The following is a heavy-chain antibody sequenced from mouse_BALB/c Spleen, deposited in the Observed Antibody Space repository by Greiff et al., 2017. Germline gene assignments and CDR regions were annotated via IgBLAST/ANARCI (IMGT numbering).Heavy chain of an antibody. CDR2: IWAGGST. CDR3: ARDRHRYDVDGSWFAY. V-gene: IGHV2-9*02. Sequence: VMLVESGPGLVAPSQSLSITCTVSGFSLTSYGVHWVRQPPGKGLEWLGVIWAGGSTNYNSALMSRLSISKDNSKSQVFLKMNSLQTDDTAMYYCARDRHRYDVDGSWFAYWGQGTLVTVSA. D-gene: IGHD2-14*01. J-gene: IGHJ3*01. CDR1: GFSLTSYG.